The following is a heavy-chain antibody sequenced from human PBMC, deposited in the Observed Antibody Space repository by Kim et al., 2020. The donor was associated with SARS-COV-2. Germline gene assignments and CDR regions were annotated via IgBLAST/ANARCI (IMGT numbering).Heavy chain of an antibody. V-gene: IGHV3-15*01. CDR3: TTEAEYYYGSGSYG. Sequence: AAPVKGRFTLSRDDTKNTLYLKMNSLRAEDTAVYYCTTEAEYYYGSGSYGWGQGTLVTVSS. J-gene: IGHJ4*02. D-gene: IGHD3-10*01.